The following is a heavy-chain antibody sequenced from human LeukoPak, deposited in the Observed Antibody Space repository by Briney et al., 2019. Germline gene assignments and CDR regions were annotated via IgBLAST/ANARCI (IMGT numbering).Heavy chain of an antibody. CDR1: GFSFSSYW. CDR3: ARGFGYDNIVTY. J-gene: IGHJ4*02. V-gene: IGHV3-74*01. D-gene: IGHD5-12*01. Sequence: GGSLRLSCAASGFSFSSYWMHWVRQAPGKGLVWVSRINSDGSSTSYADSVKGRFTISRDNAKNTLYLQMTSLRAEDTAVYYCARGFGYDNIVTYWGQGTLVTVSS. CDR2: INSDGSST.